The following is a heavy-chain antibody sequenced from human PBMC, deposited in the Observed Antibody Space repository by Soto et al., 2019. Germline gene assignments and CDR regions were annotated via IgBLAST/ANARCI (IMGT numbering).Heavy chain of an antibody. CDR1: GGTFRTAA. CDR3: ARDNDRPQLGGNYYYILDV. D-gene: IGHD2-8*01. Sequence: QVQLEQSGAEVKKPGSSVKVSCKASGGTFRTAAVSWVRQAPGQGVEWMGGIMPVFRTPDYAQKFHGRVTITADESTSTAYMELSGLRSDDTAVYYCARDNDRPQLGGNYYYILDVWGQGTTITVSS. J-gene: IGHJ6*02. V-gene: IGHV1-69*12. CDR2: IMPVFRTP.